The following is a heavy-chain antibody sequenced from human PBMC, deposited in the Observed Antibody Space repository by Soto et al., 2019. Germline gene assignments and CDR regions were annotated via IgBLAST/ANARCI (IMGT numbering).Heavy chain of an antibody. D-gene: IGHD3-16*01. V-gene: IGHV1-3*01. CDR1: GYTFTSYA. CDR3: ARFYEPSRPFDY. J-gene: IGHJ4*01. CDR2: INAGNGNT. Sequence: GASVKVSCKASGYTFTSYAMHWVRQAPGQRLEWMGWINAGNGNTKYSQKFQGRVTITRDTSASTAYMELSSLRSEDTAVYYCARFYEPSRPFDYWGQGTLVTASS.